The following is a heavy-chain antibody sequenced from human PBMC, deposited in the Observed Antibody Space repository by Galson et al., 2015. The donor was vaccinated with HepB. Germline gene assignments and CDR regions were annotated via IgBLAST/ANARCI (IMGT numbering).Heavy chain of an antibody. D-gene: IGHD2-2*01. J-gene: IGHJ6*03. CDR1: GFTFSSYS. V-gene: IGHV3-48*01. CDR2: ISSSSSTI. CDR3: ARGGCSSNSCYWDYYYYMDV. Sequence: SLRLSCAASGFTFSSYSMNWVRQAPGKGLEWVSYISSSSSTIYYADSVKGRFTISRDNAKNSLYLQMNSLRAEDTAVYYCARGGCSSNSCYWDYYYYMDVWGKGTTVTVSS.